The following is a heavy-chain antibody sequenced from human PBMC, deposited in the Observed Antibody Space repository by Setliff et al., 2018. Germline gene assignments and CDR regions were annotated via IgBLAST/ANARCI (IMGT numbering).Heavy chain of an antibody. Sequence: PSETLFLTCTVSGGSISSYYWSWIRQPAGKGLEWIGHIYIGGSANYNPSLKSRVTMSIDTSKNQFSLKLNSVTAADTAVYYCARSFSRREKFLLDYWGQGALVTVSS. CDR2: IYIGGSA. J-gene: IGHJ4*02. CDR3: ARSFSRREKFLLDY. CDR1: GGSISSYY. V-gene: IGHV4-4*07.